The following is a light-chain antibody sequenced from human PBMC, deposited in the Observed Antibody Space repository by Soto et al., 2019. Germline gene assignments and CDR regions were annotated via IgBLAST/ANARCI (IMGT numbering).Light chain of an antibody. Sequence: DIVMTQSPDSLAVSLGERATINCKSSQSVLYSSNNKNYLAWYQQKPGQPPKLLIYWASTRESGVPDRFSGSGSGTDFTLTISSLKAEDVAVYYCQQYYSTPWTFGKGTKVDI. CDR1: QSVLYSSNNKNY. CDR2: WAS. V-gene: IGKV4-1*01. CDR3: QQYYSTPWT. J-gene: IGKJ1*01.